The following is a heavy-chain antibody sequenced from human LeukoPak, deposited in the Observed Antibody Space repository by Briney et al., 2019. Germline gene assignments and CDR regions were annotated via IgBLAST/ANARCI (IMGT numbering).Heavy chain of an antibody. CDR2: IYTSRST. Sequence: SETLSLTCTVSGGSISNYYWSWIRQPPGKGLEWIGYIYTSRSTNYNPSLNSRVTISVDSSKNQFSLKLSSVTAADTAVYYCGRHRWELLSPYFDSWGQGTLVTVSS. V-gene: IGHV4-4*09. CDR3: GRHRWELLSPYFDS. D-gene: IGHD1-26*01. J-gene: IGHJ4*02. CDR1: GGSISNYY.